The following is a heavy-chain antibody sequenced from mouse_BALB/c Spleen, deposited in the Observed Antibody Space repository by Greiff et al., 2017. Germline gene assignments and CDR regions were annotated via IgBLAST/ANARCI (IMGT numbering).Heavy chain of an antibody. V-gene: IGHV4-1*02. CDR2: INPDSSTI. CDR1: GFDFSRYW. Sequence: EVKVIESGGGLVQPGGSLKLSCAASGFDFSRYWMSWVRQAPGKGLEWIGEINPDSSTINYTPSLKDKFIISRDNAKNTLYLQMSKVRSEDTALYYCARKKGSSYHGWYFDVWGAGTTVTVSS. J-gene: IGHJ1*01. D-gene: IGHD1-1*01. CDR3: ARKKGSSYHGWYFDV.